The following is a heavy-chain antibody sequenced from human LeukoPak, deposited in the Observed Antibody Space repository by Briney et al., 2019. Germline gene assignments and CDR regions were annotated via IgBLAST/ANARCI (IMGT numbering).Heavy chain of an antibody. Sequence: PGGSLRLSCVASGFTFSDYYMSWIRQAPGKGLEWVSYISGRNYTTYADSVKGRFIISRDNAKNSLFVQMNSLRAEDTAVYYCARVRGGNFDYWGQGTLVAVSS. CDR3: ARVRGGNFDY. CDR1: GFTFSDYY. V-gene: IGHV3-11*05. J-gene: IGHJ4*02. D-gene: IGHD3-10*01. CDR2: ISGRNYT.